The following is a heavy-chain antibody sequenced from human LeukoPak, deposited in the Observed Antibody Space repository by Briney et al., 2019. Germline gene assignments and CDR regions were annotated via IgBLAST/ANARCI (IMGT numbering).Heavy chain of an antibody. Sequence: SVKVSCKASGGTFSSYAISWVRQAPGQGLEWMGGIIPIFGTANYAQKFQGRVTITTDESTSTAYMELSSLRPEDTAVYYCARTRFLEWAPLDVWGKGTTVTVSS. CDR3: ARTRFLEWAPLDV. D-gene: IGHD3-3*01. CDR2: IIPIFGTA. CDR1: GGTFSSYA. V-gene: IGHV1-69*05. J-gene: IGHJ6*04.